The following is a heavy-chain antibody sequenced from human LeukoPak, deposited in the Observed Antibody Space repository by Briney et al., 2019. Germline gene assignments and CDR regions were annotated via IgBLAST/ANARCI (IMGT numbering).Heavy chain of an antibody. CDR2: ISYDGSNK. CDR1: GFTFSSYG. D-gene: IGHD4/OR15-4a*01. Sequence: GRSLRLSSAASGFTFSSYGMHWVRQAPGKGLEWVAVISYDGSNKYCADSVKGRFTISRDNSKNTLYLQMNSLRAEDTAVYYCAKQSGADRGHLDFWGQGTLVTVSS. CDR3: AKQSGADRGHLDF. J-gene: IGHJ4*02. V-gene: IGHV3-30*18.